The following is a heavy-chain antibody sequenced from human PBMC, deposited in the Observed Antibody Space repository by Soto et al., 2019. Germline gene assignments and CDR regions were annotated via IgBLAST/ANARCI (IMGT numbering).Heavy chain of an antibody. Sequence: GGSLRLSCAASGFTLSPFYMNWVRQAPGKGLEWVSYISNSGETTSYADSVKGRFTISRDNAKNSLYLQMSSLRAEDTAVYYCARARPGYYFDYWGQGALVTVSS. CDR3: ARARPGYYFDY. V-gene: IGHV3-48*01. CDR1: GFTLSPFY. D-gene: IGHD6-6*01. J-gene: IGHJ4*02. CDR2: ISNSGETT.